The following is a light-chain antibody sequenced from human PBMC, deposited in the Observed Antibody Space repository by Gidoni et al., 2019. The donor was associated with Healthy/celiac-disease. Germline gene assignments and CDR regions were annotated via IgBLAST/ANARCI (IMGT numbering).Light chain of an antibody. Sequence: ETVFTHSPGPLSLSPGERATRPCRASQSVSSSYLAWYQQKPGQAPMLLIYDATSRATGIPDSFRGSGSGTDFTLTISRLEPEDVAVYYCQQYGSSSITFXQXTRLEIK. J-gene: IGKJ5*01. CDR1: QSVSSSY. V-gene: IGKV3-20*01. CDR2: DAT. CDR3: QQYGSSSIT.